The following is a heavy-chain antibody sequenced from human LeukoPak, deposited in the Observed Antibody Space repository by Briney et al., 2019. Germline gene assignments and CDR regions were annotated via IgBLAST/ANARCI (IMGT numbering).Heavy chain of an antibody. Sequence: ASVKVSCKASGYTFPSYYMHWVRQAPGQGLEWMGVINPSGGNTNSAQKFQGRVTMTRDTSTRTVYMELSSLRSEDTAVYYCTRDGAYGAHGFDYWGQGTLITVSS. D-gene: IGHD4-17*01. J-gene: IGHJ4*02. CDR3: TRDGAYGAHGFDY. CDR1: GYTFPSYY. V-gene: IGHV1-46*01. CDR2: INPSGGNT.